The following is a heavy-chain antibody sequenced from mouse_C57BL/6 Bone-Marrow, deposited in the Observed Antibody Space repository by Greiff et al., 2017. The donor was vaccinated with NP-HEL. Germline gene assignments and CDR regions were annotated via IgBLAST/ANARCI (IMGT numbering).Heavy chain of an antibody. V-gene: IGHV1-64*01. D-gene: IGHD1-1*01. Sequence: QVQLQQPGAELVKPGASVKLSCKASGYTFTSYWMHWVKQRPGQGLEWIGMIHPNSGSTNYNEKFKSKATLNVDKTYRTAYMLLRSLTSEDSAVYCCAGYGSDWYFDVWGTGTTVTVSS. CDR2: IHPNSGST. J-gene: IGHJ1*03. CDR1: GYTFTSYW. CDR3: AGYGSDWYFDV.